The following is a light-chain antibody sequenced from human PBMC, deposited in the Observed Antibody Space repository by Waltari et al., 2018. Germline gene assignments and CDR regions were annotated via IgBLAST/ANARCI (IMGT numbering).Light chain of an antibody. J-gene: IGLJ2*01. V-gene: IGLV2-8*01. CDR1: SSDVGGYNY. Sequence: QSALTQPPSASGSPGQSVTISCTGTSSDVGGYNYVFWYQQSPGKAPKLMIYEVSKRPSGVPDRFSGSKSGNTASLTVSGLQAEDEADYYCSSYAGSNNVVFGGGTKLTVL. CDR2: EVS. CDR3: SSYAGSNNVV.